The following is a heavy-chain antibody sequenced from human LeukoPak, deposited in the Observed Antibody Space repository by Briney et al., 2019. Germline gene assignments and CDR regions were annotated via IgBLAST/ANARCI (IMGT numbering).Heavy chain of an antibody. CDR3: ATRPAARYGMDV. CDR2: FDPEDGET. J-gene: IGHJ6*04. D-gene: IGHD2-2*01. Sequence: AASVKVSCKVSGYTLTELSMHWVRQAPGKGLEWMGGFDPEDGETIYAQKFQGRATMTEDTSTDTAYMELSSLRSEDTAVYYCATRPAARYGMDVWGKGTTVTVSS. CDR1: GYTLTELS. V-gene: IGHV1-24*01.